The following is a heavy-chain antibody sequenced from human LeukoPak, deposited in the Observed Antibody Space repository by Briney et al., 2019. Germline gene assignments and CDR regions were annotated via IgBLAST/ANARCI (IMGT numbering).Heavy chain of an antibody. V-gene: IGHV3-21*01. J-gene: IGHJ4*02. CDR2: ISSSSSYI. CDR1: GFTFSSYS. CDR3: ARAMGAGGKPYYFDY. D-gene: IGHD3-16*01. Sequence: PGGSLRLSCAASGFTFSSYSMNWVRQAPGKGLEWVSSISSSSSYIYYADSVKGRFTISRDNAKNSLYLQMNSLRAEDAAVYYCARAMGAGGKPYYFDYWGQGTLVTVSS.